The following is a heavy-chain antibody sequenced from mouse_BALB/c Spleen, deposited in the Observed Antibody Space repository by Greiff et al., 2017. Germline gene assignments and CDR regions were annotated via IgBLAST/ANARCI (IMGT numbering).Heavy chain of an antibody. CDR1: GFTFSDYY. J-gene: IGHJ3*01. V-gene: IGHV5-4*02. CDR2: ISDGGSYT. Sequence: EVQVVESGGGLVKPGGSLKLSCAASGFTFSDYYMYWVRQTPEKRLEWVATISDGGSYTYYPDSVKGRFTISRDNAKNNLYLQMSSLKSEDTAMYYCARRGGYDSWFAYWGQGTLVTVSA. CDR3: ARRGGYDSWFAY. D-gene: IGHD2-14*01.